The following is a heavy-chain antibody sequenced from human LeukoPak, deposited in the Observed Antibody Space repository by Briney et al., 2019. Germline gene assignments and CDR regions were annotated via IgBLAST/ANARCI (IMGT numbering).Heavy chain of an antibody. V-gene: IGHV4-34*01. CDR1: GGSFSGYY. D-gene: IGHD6-6*01. CDR3: ARGPIAAVQAGFDY. Sequence: SETLSLTCAVYGGSFSGYYWSWIRQPPGKGLEWIGEINHSGSTNYNPSLKSRVTISVDTSKNQFSLKLSPVTAADTAVYYCARGPIAAVQAGFDYWGQGTLVTVSS. J-gene: IGHJ4*02. CDR2: INHSGST.